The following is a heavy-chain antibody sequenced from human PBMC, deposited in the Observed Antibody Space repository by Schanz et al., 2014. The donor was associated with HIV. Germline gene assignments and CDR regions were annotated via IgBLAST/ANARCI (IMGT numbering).Heavy chain of an antibody. D-gene: IGHD6-19*01. CDR2: ISGSGGST. Sequence: EEQVLESGGGLVQPGGSLRLSCAASGFTFSRYAMSWVRQAPGKGLEWVSSISGSGGSTYYADSVKGRFTISRGNSKNTLYLQMNSLRSDDTAVYYCAKDAYRSGWFYFDSWGQGTPVTVSS. CDR1: GFTFSRYA. CDR3: AKDAYRSGWFYFDS. V-gene: IGHV3-23*01. J-gene: IGHJ4*02.